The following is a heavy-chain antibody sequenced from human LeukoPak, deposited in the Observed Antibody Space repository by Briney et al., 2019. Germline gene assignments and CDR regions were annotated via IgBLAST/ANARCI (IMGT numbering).Heavy chain of an antibody. CDR2: TYYRSKWYN. CDR1: GDSVSINNSA. Sequence: SQTLSLTCAIVGDSVSINNSAWNWIRQSPSRGLEWLGRTYYRSKWYNDYAVSVESRITINPDTSKNQFSLQLNSVTPEDTAVYYCARGYGSARMDWFDPWGQGTLVTVSS. V-gene: IGHV6-1*01. CDR3: ARGYGSARMDWFDP. J-gene: IGHJ5*02. D-gene: IGHD3-10*01.